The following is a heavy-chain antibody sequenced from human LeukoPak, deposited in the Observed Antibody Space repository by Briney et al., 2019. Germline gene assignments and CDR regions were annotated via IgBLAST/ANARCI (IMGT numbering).Heavy chain of an antibody. Sequence: SETLSLTCTVSGGSISSYYWSWLRQPPGKGLEGIGYIYYSGSTNYNLSLRSRVTISVDTSKNQFSLKLSSVTAADTAVYYCARSDGGYSYLDYWGQGTLVTVSS. J-gene: IGHJ4*02. CDR1: GGSISSYY. CDR2: IYYSGST. CDR3: ARSDGGYSYLDY. V-gene: IGHV4-59*01. D-gene: IGHD5-18*01.